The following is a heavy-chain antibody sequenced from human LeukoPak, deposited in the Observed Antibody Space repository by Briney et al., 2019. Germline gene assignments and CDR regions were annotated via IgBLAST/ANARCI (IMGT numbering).Heavy chain of an antibody. CDR1: GFTISNFW. V-gene: IGHV3-74*01. CDR2: INSDGSST. CDR3: ARANGDLWVDY. D-gene: IGHD4-17*01. Sequence: GGSLRLSCAASGFTISNFWMHWVRQAPGKGLVWVSRINSDGSSTNYADSVKGRFTISRDNAKNTLYLRMNSLRAEDTAVYYCARANGDLWVDYWGQGTLVTVSS. J-gene: IGHJ4*02.